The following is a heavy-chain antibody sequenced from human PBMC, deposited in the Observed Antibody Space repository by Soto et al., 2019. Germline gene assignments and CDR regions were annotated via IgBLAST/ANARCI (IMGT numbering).Heavy chain of an antibody. CDR2: ISSRSTI. CDR1: AFTFSTYS. D-gene: IGHD2-21*02. J-gene: IGHJ4*02. CDR3: ARATDH. V-gene: IGHV3-48*02. Sequence: EVQLVESGGGLVQPGGSLRLSCAASAFTFSTYSMNWVRQAPGKGLEWLSYISSRSTIYYADSVKGRFTISRDNAKNSLYLQMNSLRDEDTAVYYCARATDHWGQGTLVTVSS.